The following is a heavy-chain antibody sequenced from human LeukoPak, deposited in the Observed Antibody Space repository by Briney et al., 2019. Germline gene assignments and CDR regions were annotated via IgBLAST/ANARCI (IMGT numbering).Heavy chain of an antibody. CDR2: INSDGSGT. D-gene: IGHD3-22*01. V-gene: IGHV3-74*01. Sequence: PGGSLRLSCAASGFTFSSYWMHWVRQAPGKGLVWVSRINSDGSGTTHADSVKGRFTISRDNAKNTLYLQMNSLRAEDTAVYYCARTAYDSSAYYDYWGQGILVTVSS. CDR1: GFTFSSYW. J-gene: IGHJ4*02. CDR3: ARTAYDSSAYYDY.